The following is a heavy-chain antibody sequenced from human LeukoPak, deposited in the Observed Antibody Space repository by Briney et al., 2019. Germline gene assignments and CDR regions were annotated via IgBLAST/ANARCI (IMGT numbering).Heavy chain of an antibody. V-gene: IGHV4-39*01. CDR2: IYYSGNT. CDR3: ARHNGYSFGRQDY. CDR1: GDSINSSSYY. D-gene: IGHD5-18*01. J-gene: IGHJ4*02. Sequence: SETLSLTCTVSGDSINSSSYYWGWIRQPPGKGLEWIGSIYYSGNTYYTPSLKSQVTISLDTSKNQFSLRLSSVTAADTAVYYCARHNGYSFGRQDYWGQGTLVTVSS.